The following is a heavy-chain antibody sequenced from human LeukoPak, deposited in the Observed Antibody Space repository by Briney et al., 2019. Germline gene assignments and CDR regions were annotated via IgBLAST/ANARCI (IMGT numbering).Heavy chain of an antibody. V-gene: IGHV3-21*01. Sequence: GGSLRLSCAASGFTFSSYSMNWVRQAPGKGLEWVSSISSSSSYIYYADSAKGRFTISRDNAKNSLYLQMNSLRAEDTAVYYCAKESLYSSSWYDYWGQGTRVTVSS. J-gene: IGHJ4*02. D-gene: IGHD6-13*01. CDR3: AKESLYSSSWYDY. CDR1: GFTFSSYS. CDR2: ISSSSSYI.